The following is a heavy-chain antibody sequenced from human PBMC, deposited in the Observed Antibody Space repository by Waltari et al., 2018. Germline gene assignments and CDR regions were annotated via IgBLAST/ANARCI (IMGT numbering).Heavy chain of an antibody. J-gene: IGHJ5*02. Sequence: QVQLQESGPGQVKPSETLSLTCTVSNGSITSFFWNWIRQSPGKGLEWIGYIYYTGSTDYNPSLKSRVTISVDTTKNQFSLRLNSVTDADTGVYYCARGRIHYTSNWFDPWGQGTLVTVSS. CDR3: ARGRIHYTSNWFDP. CDR1: NGSITSFF. V-gene: IGHV4-59*01. CDR2: IYYTGST. D-gene: IGHD3-10*01.